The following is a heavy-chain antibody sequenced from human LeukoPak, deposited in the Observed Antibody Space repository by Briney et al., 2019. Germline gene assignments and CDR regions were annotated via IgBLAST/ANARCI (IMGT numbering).Heavy chain of an antibody. V-gene: IGHV3-30*02. D-gene: IGHD3-10*01. CDR2: IRYDGSNK. Sequence: GGSLRLSCAASGFTFSSYGMHWVRQAPGKGLEWVAFIRYDGSNKYYADSVKGRFTISRDNSKNTLYLQMNSLRAEDTAVYYCAKGSARYYYGSGSSYYYYYYMDVWGKGTTVTISS. CDR1: GFTFSSYG. J-gene: IGHJ6*03. CDR3: AKGSARYYYGSGSSYYYYYYMDV.